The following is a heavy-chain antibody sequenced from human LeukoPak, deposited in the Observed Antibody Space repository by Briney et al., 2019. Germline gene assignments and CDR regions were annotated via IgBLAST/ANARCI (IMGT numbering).Heavy chain of an antibody. CDR1: GFPFNSFW. D-gene: IGHD1-14*01. Sequence: GGSLRLSCAASGFPFNSFWMHWVRQAPGKGLVWVSDMNEYSTTIRYADSVKGRFTISRDNAKSILYLQMNNLRAEDTAMYFCARGGVNPLDHRGQGTLVTVSS. CDR3: ARGGVNPLDH. CDR2: MNEYSTTI. V-gene: IGHV3-74*01. J-gene: IGHJ4*02.